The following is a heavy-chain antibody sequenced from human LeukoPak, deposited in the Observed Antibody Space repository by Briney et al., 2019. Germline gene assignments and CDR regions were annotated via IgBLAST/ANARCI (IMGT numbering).Heavy chain of an antibody. V-gene: IGHV3-21*01. CDR3: ARETYCSGGSCYKGNAFDI. CDR1: GFTFSSYT. CDR2: ISSSSSYI. D-gene: IGHD2-15*01. Sequence: GGSLRLSCAASGFTFSSYTMNWVRQAPGKGLEWVSSISSSSSYIYYADSMKGRFTISRDNAKNSLYLQMNSLRADDTAVYYCARETYCSGGSCYKGNAFDIWGQGTMVTVSS. J-gene: IGHJ3*02.